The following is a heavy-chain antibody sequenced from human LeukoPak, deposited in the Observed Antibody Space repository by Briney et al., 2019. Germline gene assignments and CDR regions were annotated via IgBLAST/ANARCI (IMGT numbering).Heavy chain of an antibody. V-gene: IGHV3-30*18. CDR1: GFTFSSYG. CDR3: AKDKSDILTGYAN. Sequence: PGRSLRLSCAASGFTFSSYGMHWVRQAPGKGLEWVAVISYDGSNKYYADSVKGRFTISRDNSKNTLYLQMNSLRAEDTAVYYCAKDKSDILTGYANWGQGTLVTVSS. D-gene: IGHD3-9*01. J-gene: IGHJ4*02. CDR2: ISYDGSNK.